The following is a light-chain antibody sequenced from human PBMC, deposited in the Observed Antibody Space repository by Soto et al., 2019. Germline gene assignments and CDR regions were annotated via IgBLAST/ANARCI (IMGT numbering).Light chain of an antibody. CDR2: DTS. Sequence: DIVLTQSPATLSLSPGERATLSCGASQSITNNYLAWYHQKPGLAPRLLIYDTSKRATGIPDRFSGSGSGTDFTLTIIRLEPDDFALYYCQQYVSLITFGGGTKVEIK. V-gene: IGKV3D-20*01. J-gene: IGKJ4*01. CDR3: QQYVSLIT. CDR1: QSITNNY.